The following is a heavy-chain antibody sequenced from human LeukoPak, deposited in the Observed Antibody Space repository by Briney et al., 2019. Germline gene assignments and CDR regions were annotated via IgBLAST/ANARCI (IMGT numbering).Heavy chain of an antibody. Sequence: GGSLRLSCVASGLTLTGHSMHWVRQAPGKGLEWVAVVGDDEKTFYADSLKGRFTISRDNSKKTLYLQMNSLRDEDTAVYYCARERQGGEAPFDYWGQGSLVTVSS. CDR1: GLTLTGHS. CDR2: VGDDEKT. J-gene: IGHJ4*02. CDR3: ARERQGGEAPFDY. D-gene: IGHD3-16*01. V-gene: IGHV3-30*04.